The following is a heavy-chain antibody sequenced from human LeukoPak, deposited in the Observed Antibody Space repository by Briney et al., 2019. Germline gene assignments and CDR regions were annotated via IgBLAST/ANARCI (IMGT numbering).Heavy chain of an antibody. D-gene: IGHD6-13*01. CDR1: GGSISSYY. CDR3: ARCPIPRYSSSWDYYYYYMDV. J-gene: IGHJ6*03. Sequence: SETLSLTCTVSGGSISSYYWSWIRQPAGKGLEWIGRIYTSGSTNYNPSLKSRVTMSVDTSKNQFSLKLSSVTAADTAVYYCARCPIPRYSSSWDYYYYYMDVWGKGTMVTVSS. CDR2: IYTSGST. V-gene: IGHV4-4*07.